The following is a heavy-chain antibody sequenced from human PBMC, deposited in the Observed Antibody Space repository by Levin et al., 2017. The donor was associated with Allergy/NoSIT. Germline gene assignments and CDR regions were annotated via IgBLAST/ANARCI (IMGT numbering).Heavy chain of an antibody. Sequence: GESLKISCTASGFTFSSYPMHWVRQAPGKGLEWVAVISYEGSNKYYADSVKGRFTISRDDSKSTLYLQMNSLRGEDTAVYYCARELGSTDDYWGQGTLVTVSS. D-gene: IGHD4-17*01. J-gene: IGHJ4*02. CDR2: ISYEGSNK. CDR1: GFTFSSYP. CDR3: ARELGSTDDY. V-gene: IGHV3-30-3*01.